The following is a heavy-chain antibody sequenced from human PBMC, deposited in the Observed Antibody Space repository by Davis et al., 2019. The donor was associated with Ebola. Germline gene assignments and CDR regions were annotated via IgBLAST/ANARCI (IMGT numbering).Heavy chain of an antibody. CDR1: GYSFTSYW. V-gene: IGHV5-10-1*01. Sequence: GESLKISCKGSGYSFTSYWISWVRQMPGKGLEWMGRIDPSDSYTNYSPSFQGHVTISADKSISTAYLQWSSLKASDTAMYYCARHVYCSGVSCLGNGMDVWGQGTTVTVSS. CDR3: ARHVYCSGVSCLGNGMDV. D-gene: IGHD2-15*01. J-gene: IGHJ6*02. CDR2: IDPSDSYT.